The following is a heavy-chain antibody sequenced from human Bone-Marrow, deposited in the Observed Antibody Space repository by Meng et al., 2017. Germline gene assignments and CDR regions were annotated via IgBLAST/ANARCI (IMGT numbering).Heavy chain of an antibody. CDR3: ARGPTTMAHDFDY. V-gene: IGHV4-34*01. CDR1: GGSDRDYC. J-gene: IGHJ4*02. CDR2: INHSGSA. Sequence: QVQIQRWGAVRFEAADAMSTRRVVSGGSDRDYCWSWIRQPPGRGLEWIGQINHSGSANYNPSLESRATISVDKSQNNLSLKLSSVTAADSAVYYCARGPTTMAHDFDYWGQGTLVTVSS. D-gene: IGHD4-11*01.